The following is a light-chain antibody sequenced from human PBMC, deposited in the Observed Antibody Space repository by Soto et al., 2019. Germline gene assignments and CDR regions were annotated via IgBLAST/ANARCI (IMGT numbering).Light chain of an antibody. J-gene: IGKJ2*01. CDR3: QQSYSTPDT. CDR2: AAS. Sequence: DIQMTQSPSSLSASVGDRVTITCRASQSISSYLHWYQHKAGKAPRLLIYAASSLQSGVPSRFSGSGSGTDFTLTISSLRPEDFATYFCQQSYSTPDTFGQGTKLEIK. V-gene: IGKV1-39*01. CDR1: QSISSY.